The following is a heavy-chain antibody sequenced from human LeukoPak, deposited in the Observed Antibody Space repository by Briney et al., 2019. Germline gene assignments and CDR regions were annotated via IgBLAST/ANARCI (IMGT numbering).Heavy chain of an antibody. CDR3: AREFGIAVAGTLWSKFDY. CDR1: GFTFSTHD. CDR2: ISSRSSTI. Sequence: GGSLRLSCAASGFTFSTHDLNWVRQAPGKGLEWVSFISSRSSTIYYADSVKGRFTISRDNAKNSLYLQMNSLRAEDTAVYYCAREFGIAVAGTLWSKFDYWGQGTLVTVSS. J-gene: IGHJ4*02. D-gene: IGHD6-19*01. V-gene: IGHV3-48*04.